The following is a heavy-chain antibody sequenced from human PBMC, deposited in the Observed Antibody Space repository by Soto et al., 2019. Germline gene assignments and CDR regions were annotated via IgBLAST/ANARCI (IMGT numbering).Heavy chain of an antibody. J-gene: IGHJ6*02. CDR2: FYYSGTT. D-gene: IGHD3-10*01. V-gene: IGHV4-61*01. Sequence: SETLSLTCTVSGGSVSSGSYFWSWIRQPPGKGLEWIGYFYYSGTTKYNPSLKSRVTILEDTSKNKFSLKLNSVTAADTAVYYCARVPVRKYYGAGSYNNYYFGMDVWGQGTTVT. CDR1: GGSVSSGSYF. CDR3: ARVPVRKYYGAGSYNNYYFGMDV.